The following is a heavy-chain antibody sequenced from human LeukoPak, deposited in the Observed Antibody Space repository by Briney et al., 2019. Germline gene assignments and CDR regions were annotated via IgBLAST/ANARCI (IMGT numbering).Heavy chain of an antibody. V-gene: IGHV1-69*13. J-gene: IGHJ4*02. Sequence: SVKVSRKASGGTFSSYAISWVRQAPGQGREWMGGIFPIFGTANYAQKFEGRVTITANETTSTSYMELSSLRSEDTAVYYCARGSALLCFGELLDWGQGTLVTVSS. CDR3: ARGSALLCFGELLD. CDR2: IFPIFGTA. CDR1: GGTFSSYA. D-gene: IGHD3-10*01.